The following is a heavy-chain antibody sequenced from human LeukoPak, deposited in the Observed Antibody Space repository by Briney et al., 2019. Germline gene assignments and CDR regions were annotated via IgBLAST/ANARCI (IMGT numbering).Heavy chain of an antibody. J-gene: IGHJ5*02. Sequence: GRSLRLSCAASGFTFDDYAMHWVRQAPGKGLEWVSGISWNSGSIGYADSVKGRFTISRDNAKNSLYLQMNSLRAEDTALYYCAKGLRGLFGDVSNWFDPWGQGTLVTVSS. CDR2: ISWNSGSI. D-gene: IGHD3-10*02. V-gene: IGHV3-9*01. CDR1: GFTFDDYA. CDR3: AKGLRGLFGDVSNWFDP.